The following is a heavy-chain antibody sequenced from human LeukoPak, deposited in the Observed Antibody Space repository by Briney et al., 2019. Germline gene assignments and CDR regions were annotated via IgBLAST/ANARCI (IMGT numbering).Heavy chain of an antibody. CDR1: GFTFSSYW. CDR2: IKQDGSEK. CDR3: VRARGAGPGAHFDY. J-gene: IGHJ4*02. D-gene: IGHD3-10*01. V-gene: IGHV3-7*03. Sequence: GGSLRLSCAASGFTFSSYWMSWVRQAPGKGLEWVANIKQDGSEKYYVDSVKGRFTISRDNAKNSLYLQMNSLRAEDAAAYYCVRARGAGPGAHFDYWGQGTLVTVSS.